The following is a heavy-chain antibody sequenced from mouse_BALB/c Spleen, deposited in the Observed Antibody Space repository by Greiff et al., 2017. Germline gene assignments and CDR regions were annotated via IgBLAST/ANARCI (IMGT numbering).Heavy chain of an antibody. V-gene: IGHV6-6*02. CDR2: IRLKSNNYAT. J-gene: IGHJ2*01. CDR3: TRDGNYGYFDY. Sequence: EVQVVESGGGLVQPGGSMKLSCVASGFTFSNYWMNWVRQSPEKGLEWVAEIRLKSNNYATHYAESVKGRFTISRDDSKSSVYLQMNNLRAEDTGIYYCTRDGNYGYFDYWGQGTTLTVSS. D-gene: IGHD2-1*01. CDR1: GFTFSNYW.